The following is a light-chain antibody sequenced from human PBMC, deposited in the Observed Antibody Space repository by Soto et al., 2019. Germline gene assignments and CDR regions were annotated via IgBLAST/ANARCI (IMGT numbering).Light chain of an antibody. CDR3: CSFAGSYSYV. CDR2: NDD. J-gene: IGLJ1*01. Sequence: QSALTQPPSVSGTPGLRVNISCSGGISNIGKDTVNWYQQLPGTAPKLLMFNDDKRPSGVPDRLSGSKSGNTASLTISGLQAEDEADYSCCSFAGSYSYVFGTGTKVTVL. CDR1: ISNIGKDT. V-gene: IGLV1-44*01.